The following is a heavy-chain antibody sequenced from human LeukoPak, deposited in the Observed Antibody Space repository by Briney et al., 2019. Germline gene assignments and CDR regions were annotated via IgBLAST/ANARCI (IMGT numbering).Heavy chain of an antibody. V-gene: IGHV3-33*01. Sequence: PGRSLRLSCAASGFTFSSYGVHWVRQAPGKGLEWVAVIWYDGSNKYYADSVKGRFTIPRDNSKNTLYLQMNSLRAEDTAVYYCARDSLPHVMITFGGAPDYWGQGTLVTVSS. CDR2: IWYDGSNK. D-gene: IGHD3-16*01. CDR1: GFTFSSYG. CDR3: ARDSLPHVMITFGGAPDY. J-gene: IGHJ4*02.